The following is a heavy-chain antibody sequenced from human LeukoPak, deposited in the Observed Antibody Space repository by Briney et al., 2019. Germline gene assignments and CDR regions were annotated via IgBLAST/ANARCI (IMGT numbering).Heavy chain of an antibody. D-gene: IGHD6-19*01. CDR2: IHTSGST. CDR3: AGRAQTTGWSFDY. J-gene: IGHJ4*02. V-gene: IGHV4-61*09. Sequence: SETLSLTCSVSGDSISSSGYYWDWIRQPAGKGLEWIGQIHTSGSTNYNPSLKSRVAMSVDTSKNQFSLELSSVTAADTAVYYCAGRAQTTGWSFDYWGQGALVTVSS. CDR1: GDSISSSGYY.